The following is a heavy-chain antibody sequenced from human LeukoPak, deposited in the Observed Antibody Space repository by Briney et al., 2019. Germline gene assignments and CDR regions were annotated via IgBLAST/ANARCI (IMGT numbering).Heavy chain of an antibody. J-gene: IGHJ4*02. CDR3: ARWVHKLAYFDY. CDR2: TSYKSKCYN. V-gene: IGHV6-1*01. CDR1: GDSVSSNSVA. Sequence: SQTLSLTCALSGDSVSSNSVAWNWIRQSPSRCLECLGRTSYKSKCYNNYAVSVKSRITINPDTSKNQFSLQLNSVTPEDTAVYYCARWVHKLAYFDYWGQGTLVTVSS. D-gene: IGHD1-1*01.